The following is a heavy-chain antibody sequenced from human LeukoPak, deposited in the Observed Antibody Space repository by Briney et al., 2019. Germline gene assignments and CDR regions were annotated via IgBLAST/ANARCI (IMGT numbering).Heavy chain of an antibody. V-gene: IGHV3-15*07. CDR1: GFTFSNAW. Sequence: PGGSLRLSCAASGFTFSNAWMNWVRQAPGKGLEWVGRVKSKTNGGTTDYAAVVKGSFTISRDDSKNTLYLQMNSLKTEDTAVYFCVTDLGSGRRNDAFDIWGQGTMVTVSS. D-gene: IGHD3-10*01. J-gene: IGHJ3*02. CDR3: VTDLGSGRRNDAFDI. CDR2: VKSKTNGGTT.